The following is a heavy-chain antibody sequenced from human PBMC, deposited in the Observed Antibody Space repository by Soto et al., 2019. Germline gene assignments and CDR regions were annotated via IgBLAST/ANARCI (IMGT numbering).Heavy chain of an antibody. V-gene: IGHV5-10-1*01. D-gene: IGHD4-17*01. J-gene: IGHJ3*02. CDR3: ARRGMTTVTRNRFYAFDI. CDR2: IDPSDSYT. Sequence: GESLKISCKGSGYSFTSYRISWVRQMPGKGLEWMGRIDPSDSYTNYSPSFQGHVNISADKSISTAYLQWSSLKASDTAMYYCARRGMTTVTRNRFYAFDICGQGTMLTGSS. CDR1: GYSFTSYR.